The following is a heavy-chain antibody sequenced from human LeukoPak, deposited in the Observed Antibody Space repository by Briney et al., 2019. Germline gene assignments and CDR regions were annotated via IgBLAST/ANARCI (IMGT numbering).Heavy chain of an antibody. CDR2: LKSETDGGTT. J-gene: IGHJ4*02. CDR3: TAEMGTCAGDCFEF. D-gene: IGHD2-21*02. Sequence: GGSLRLSCAASGFTFKNAWVSWVRQAPGKGLEWVGRLKSETDGGTTDYAAPVKGRFTISKDESKNTLYLQMNSLKTEDTAVYYCTAEMGTCAGDCFEFWGQGTLITVSS. CDR1: GFTFKNAW. V-gene: IGHV3-15*01.